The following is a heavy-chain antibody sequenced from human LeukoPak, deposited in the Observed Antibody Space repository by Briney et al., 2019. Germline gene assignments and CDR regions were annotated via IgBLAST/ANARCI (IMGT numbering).Heavy chain of an antibody. CDR2: IYYSGST. V-gene: IGHV4-39*07. J-gene: IGHJ5*02. CDR3: ARDGEVVTAWFDP. CDR1: GGSISSSSYY. D-gene: IGHD2-21*02. Sequence: SETLSLTCTVSGGSISSSSYYWGWIRQPPGKGLEWIGSIYYSGSTYYNPSLTSRVTISVDTSKNQFSLKLSSVTAADTAVYYCARDGEVVTAWFDPWGQGTLVTVSS.